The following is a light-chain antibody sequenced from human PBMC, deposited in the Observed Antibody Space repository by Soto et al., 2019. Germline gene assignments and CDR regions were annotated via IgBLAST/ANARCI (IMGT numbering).Light chain of an antibody. CDR2: QVS. V-gene: IGLV2-14*01. Sequence: QSALTQPASVSGSPGQSITISCTGTSSDVGNYNYVSWYQQHPGKAPKLMIYQVSNRPSGVSNRVSGSKSGNTASLTISGLQAEDEADYYCSSYTTSTTVVFGGGTKLTVL. J-gene: IGLJ2*01. CDR3: SSYTTSTTVV. CDR1: SSDVGNYNY.